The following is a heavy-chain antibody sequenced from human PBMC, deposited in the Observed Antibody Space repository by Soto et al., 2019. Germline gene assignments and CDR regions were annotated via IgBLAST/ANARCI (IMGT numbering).Heavy chain of an antibody. D-gene: IGHD3-16*02. Sequence: PSGTLSLTCAVYGGSFSGYYWSWIRQPPGKGLEWIGEINHSGSTNYNPSLKSRVTISVDTSKNQFSLKLSSVTAADTAVYYCARVNDYVWGSYRSFDYWGQGTLVTVSS. CDR2: INHSGST. V-gene: IGHV4-34*01. CDR3: ARVNDYVWGSYRSFDY. CDR1: GGSFSGYY. J-gene: IGHJ4*02.